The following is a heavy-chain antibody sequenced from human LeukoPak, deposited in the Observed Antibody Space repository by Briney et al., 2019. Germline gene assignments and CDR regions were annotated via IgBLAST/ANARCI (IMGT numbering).Heavy chain of an antibody. CDR2: INTDGHNT. D-gene: IGHD6-25*01. J-gene: IGHJ4*02. CDR1: GFTFSSYW. Sequence: QPGGSLRLSCAASGFTFSSYWMHWVRQAPGEGLVWVSFINTDGHNTNYADSVKGRFTTSRDNAKNMLYLQMNSLRVEDTAVYFCVRQRQNYFDSWGQGTLVTVSS. CDR3: VRQRQNYFDS. V-gene: IGHV3-74*01.